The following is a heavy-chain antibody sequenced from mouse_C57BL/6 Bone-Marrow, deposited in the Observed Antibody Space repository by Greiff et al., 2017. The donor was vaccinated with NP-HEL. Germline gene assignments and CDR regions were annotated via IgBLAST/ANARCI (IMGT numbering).Heavy chain of an antibody. D-gene: IGHD1-1*01. J-gene: IGHJ2*01. CDR2: IFPGSGST. V-gene: IGHV1-75*01. CDR1: GYTFTDYY. Sequence: QVQLQQSGPELVKPGASVKISCKASGYTFTDYYINWVKQRPGQGLEWIGWIFPGSGSTYYNEKFKGKATLTVDKSSSTAYMLLSSLTSEDSAVYFCARLGYYYGSSYYFDYWGQGTTLTVSS. CDR3: ARLGYYYGSSYYFDY.